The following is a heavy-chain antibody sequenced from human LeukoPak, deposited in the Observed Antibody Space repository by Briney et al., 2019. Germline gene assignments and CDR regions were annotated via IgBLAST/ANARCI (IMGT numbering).Heavy chain of an antibody. CDR3: ARQWLPTSSMDV. V-gene: IGHV3-21*01. J-gene: IGHJ6*03. CDR2: ISSSSGYI. D-gene: IGHD6-19*01. CDR1: GFTFSSYS. Sequence: GGSLRLSCEASGFTFSSYSMNWVRQAPGKGLEWVSSISSSSGYIYYADSVKGRFTISRDNAKNSLYLQMNSLRAEDTAVYYCARQWLPTSSMDVWGKGTTVTVSS.